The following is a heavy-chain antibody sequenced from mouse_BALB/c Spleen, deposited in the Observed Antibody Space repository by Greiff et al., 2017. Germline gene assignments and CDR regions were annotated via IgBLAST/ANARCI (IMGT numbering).Heavy chain of an antibody. CDR1: GFTFSSYG. D-gene: IGHD1-1*01. V-gene: IGHV5-6*01. Sequence: DVHLVESGGDLVKPGGSLKLSCAASGFTFSSYGMSWVRQTPDKRLEWVATISSGGSYTYYPDSVKGRFTISRDNAKNTLYLQMSSLKSEDTAMYYCARHGNYGSSSWFAYWGQGTLVTVSA. J-gene: IGHJ3*01. CDR3: ARHGNYGSSSWFAY. CDR2: ISSGGSYT.